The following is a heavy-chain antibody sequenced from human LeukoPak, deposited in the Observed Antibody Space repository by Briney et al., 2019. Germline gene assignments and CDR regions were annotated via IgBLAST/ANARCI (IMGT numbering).Heavy chain of an antibody. CDR3: ARLVAYCDKTSCSGS. Sequence: PSETLSLTCAVYGGSFSGYYWSWIRQPPGKGLEWIGEINHSGSTNYNPSPKSRVTISVDTSKNQFSLKLSSVTAADTAVYYCARLVAYCDKTSCSGSWGQGTLVTVSS. D-gene: IGHD2-21*01. CDR2: INHSGST. CDR1: GGSFSGYY. J-gene: IGHJ4*02. V-gene: IGHV4-34*01.